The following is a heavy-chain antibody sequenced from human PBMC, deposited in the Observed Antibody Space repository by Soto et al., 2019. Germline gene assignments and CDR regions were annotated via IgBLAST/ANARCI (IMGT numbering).Heavy chain of an antibody. CDR2: ISGSGGST. J-gene: IGHJ5*02. Sequence: GGSLRLSCAASGFTFSSYAMSWVRQAPGKGLEWVSAISGSGGSTYYADSVKGRFTISRDNSMNTLYLQMNSLRAEDTAVYYCVKISVTMVRGVKPNWFDPWGQGTLVTVSS. CDR1: GFTFSSYA. D-gene: IGHD3-10*01. V-gene: IGHV3-23*01. CDR3: VKISVTMVRGVKPNWFDP.